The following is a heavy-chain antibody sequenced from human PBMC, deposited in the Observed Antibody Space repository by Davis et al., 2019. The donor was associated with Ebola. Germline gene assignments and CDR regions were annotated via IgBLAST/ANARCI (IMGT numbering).Heavy chain of an antibody. D-gene: IGHD1-26*01. Sequence: GGSLRFSCAASGFTFSNAWMSWVRQAPGKGLEWVSGITNSGGATYSAGSVKGRFTISRDNSKHTVYLQMNSLRADDTAVYYCAKQRGVGAIDYDYWGRGTVVTVSS. CDR3: AKQRGVGAIDYDY. CDR2: ITNSGGAT. V-gene: IGHV3-23*01. J-gene: IGHJ4*02. CDR1: GFTFSNAW.